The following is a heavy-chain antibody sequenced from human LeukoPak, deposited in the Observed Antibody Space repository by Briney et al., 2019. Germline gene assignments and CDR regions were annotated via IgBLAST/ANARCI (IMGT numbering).Heavy chain of an antibody. CDR2: IYHSGST. J-gene: IGHJ6*02. CDR3: ASGRQGGLYYYYGMDV. Sequence: SETLSLTCAVSGGSISSGGYSWSWIRQPPGKGLEWIGYIYHSGSTNYNPSLKSRVTISVDTSKNQFSLKLSSVTAADTAVYYCASGRQGGLYYYYGMDVWGQGTTVTVSS. CDR1: GGSISSGGYS. D-gene: IGHD2-15*01. V-gene: IGHV4-30-2*01.